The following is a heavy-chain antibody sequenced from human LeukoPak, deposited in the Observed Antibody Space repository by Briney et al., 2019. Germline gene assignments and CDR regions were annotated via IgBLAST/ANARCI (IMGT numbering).Heavy chain of an antibody. CDR1: GGTFSSYA. V-gene: IGHV1-69*04. CDR2: IIPILGIA. CDR3: ALNPSTVVSLVDY. J-gene: IGHJ4*02. D-gene: IGHD4-23*01. Sequence: SVKVSCKASGGTFSSYAISWVRQAPGQGLGWMGRIIPILGIANYAQKFQGRVTITADKSTSTAYMELSSLRSEDTAEYYCALNPSTVVSLVDYWGQGTLVTVSS.